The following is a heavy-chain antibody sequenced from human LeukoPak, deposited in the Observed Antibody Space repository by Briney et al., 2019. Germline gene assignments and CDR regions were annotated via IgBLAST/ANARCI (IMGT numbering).Heavy chain of an antibody. CDR2: ISSYNGKT. V-gene: IGHV1-18*01. J-gene: IGHJ4*02. CDR1: GYTFTSYG. D-gene: IGHD3-22*01. CDR3: ARNYDSSKDGNDY. Sequence: GASAKVSCKASGYTFTSYGISWVRQAPGQGLEWVGWISSYNGKTNYGKNVQGRVTMTTDTSTSTAYMELRSLRSDDTAIYYCARNYDSSKDGNDYWGQGTLVTVSS.